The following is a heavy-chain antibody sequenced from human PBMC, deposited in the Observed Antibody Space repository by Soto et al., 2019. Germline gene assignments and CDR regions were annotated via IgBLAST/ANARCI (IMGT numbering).Heavy chain of an antibody. CDR2: ISAYNGNT. J-gene: IGHJ4*02. V-gene: IGHV1-18*01. Sequence: QVQLVQSGAEVKKPGASVKVSCKASGYTFTSYGISWVRQAPGQGLEWMGWISAYNGNTNYAQKLQGRVTMTTDTSTSTAYMELRSLRSDDTAVYYCARLRVDTIFGVVIIPCDYWGQGTLVTVSS. D-gene: IGHD3-3*01. CDR1: GYTFTSYG. CDR3: ARLRVDTIFGVVIIPCDY.